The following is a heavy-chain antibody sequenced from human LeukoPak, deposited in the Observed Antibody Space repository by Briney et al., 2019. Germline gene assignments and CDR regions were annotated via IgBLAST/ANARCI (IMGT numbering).Heavy chain of an antibody. CDR1: GGFISSYY. J-gene: IGHJ4*02. D-gene: IGHD3-9*01. V-gene: IGHV4-59*08. CDR3: ARHVWLQPFDY. CDR2: IYYSRTT. Sequence: SETLSLTCTVSGGFISSYYWSWIRQPPGKGLEWIGYIYYSRTTEYNPSLKSRVTISVDTSKNQFSLKLSSVTAADTAVYYCARHVWLQPFDYWGQGTLVTVSS.